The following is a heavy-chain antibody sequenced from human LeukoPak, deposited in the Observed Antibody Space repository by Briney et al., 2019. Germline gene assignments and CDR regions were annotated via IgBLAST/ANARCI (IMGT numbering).Heavy chain of an antibody. Sequence: GTSVKVSCKASGFTFTSSAMQWVRQARGQRLEWIGWIVVGSGNTNYAQKFQERVTITRDMSTSTAYMELSSLRSEDTAVYYCARETVTTLHPYYYYYMDVWGKGTTVTVSS. CDR3: ARETVTTLHPYYYYYMDV. V-gene: IGHV1-58*02. CDR1: GFTFTSSA. J-gene: IGHJ6*03. D-gene: IGHD4-17*01. CDR2: IVVGSGNT.